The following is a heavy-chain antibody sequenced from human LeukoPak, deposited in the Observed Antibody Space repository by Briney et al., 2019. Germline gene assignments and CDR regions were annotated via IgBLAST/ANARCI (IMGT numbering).Heavy chain of an antibody. D-gene: IGHD1-26*01. J-gene: IGHJ4*02. V-gene: IGHV3-23*01. Sequence: GGSLRLSCAASGFTFRSYAMSWVRQAPGKGLEWISAITDSGGDTFHADSVKSRFTISRDNSKNTLFLQMNSLRAEDTAVYYCAKGSSGSRPYYFDFWGQGTLVTVSS. CDR1: GFTFRSYA. CDR3: AKGSSGSRPYYFDF. CDR2: ITDSGGDT.